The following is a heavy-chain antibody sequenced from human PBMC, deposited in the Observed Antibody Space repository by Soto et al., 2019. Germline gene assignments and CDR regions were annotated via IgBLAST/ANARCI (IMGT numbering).Heavy chain of an antibody. CDR1: GFSFSDYG. J-gene: IGHJ3*02. CDR2: ISYDGKGQ. V-gene: IGHV3-30*18. CDR3: AKVHCTTTTCYWADAFDI. D-gene: IGHD2-2*01. Sequence: AGGSLRLSCAPSGFSFSDYGFHWVRQAPGTGLEWVAVISYDGKGQHFAESVKGRFSISRDDSKKTVYLEMNSLKTEDTAVYYCAKVHCTTTTCYWADAFDIWGQGTMVTVSS.